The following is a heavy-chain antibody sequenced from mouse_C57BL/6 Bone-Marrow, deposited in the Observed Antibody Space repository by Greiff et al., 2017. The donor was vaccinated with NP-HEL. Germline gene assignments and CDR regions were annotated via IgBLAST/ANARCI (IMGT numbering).Heavy chain of an antibody. D-gene: IGHD1-1*01. CDR3: ARSNYYGSSYWFAY. CDR1: GYTFTSYW. V-gene: IGHV1-72*01. J-gene: IGHJ3*01. CDR2: IYPNSGGT. Sequence: QVQLKQPGAELVKPGASVKLSCKASGYTFTSYWMHWVKQRPGRGLEWIGRIYPNSGGTKYNEKFKSKATLTVDKPSSTAYMQLSSLTSEDSAVYYCARSNYYGSSYWFAYWGQGTLVTVSA.